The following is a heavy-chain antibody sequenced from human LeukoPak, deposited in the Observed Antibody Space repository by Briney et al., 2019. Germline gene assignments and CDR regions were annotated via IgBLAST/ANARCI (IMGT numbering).Heavy chain of an antibody. CDR2: IHYSGST. D-gene: IGHD4-17*01. J-gene: IGHJ3*02. Sequence: TSETLSLTCTVSGGSVSSGSYYWSWIRQPPGKGLEWIGYIHYSGSTNYNPSLKSRVTISVDTSKNQFSLKLSSVTAADTAVYYCARDRAVTSDAFDIWGQGTMVTVSS. V-gene: IGHV4-61*01. CDR1: GGSVSSGSYY. CDR3: ARDRAVTSDAFDI.